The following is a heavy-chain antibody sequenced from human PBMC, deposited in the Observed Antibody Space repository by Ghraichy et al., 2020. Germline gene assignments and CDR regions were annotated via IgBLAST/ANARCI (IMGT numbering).Heavy chain of an antibody. CDR1: GFTFSSYE. V-gene: IGHV3-48*03. D-gene: IGHD5-12*01. J-gene: IGHJ3*02. CDR2: ISSSGSTI. CDR3: ARDITDYSGRAFDI. Sequence: GGSLRLSCAASGFTFSSYEMNWVRQAPGKGLEWVSYISSSGSTIYYADSVKGRFTISRDNAKNSLYLQMNSLRAEDTAVYYCARDITDYSGRAFDIWGQGTMVTVSS.